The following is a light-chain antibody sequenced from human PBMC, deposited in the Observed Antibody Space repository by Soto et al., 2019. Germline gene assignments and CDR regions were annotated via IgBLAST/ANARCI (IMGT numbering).Light chain of an antibody. CDR3: CSYAGSYSYV. CDR1: SRDVGDYKY. Sequence: QAALTQPRSVSGSPGQSVTISCTGTSRDVGDYKYVSWYIKHPGKAPKLIIYDVSERPSGVPDRFSGSKSGNTASLTISGLQAEDEADYYCCSYAGSYSYVFGTGTKLTV. V-gene: IGLV2-11*01. J-gene: IGLJ1*01. CDR2: DVS.